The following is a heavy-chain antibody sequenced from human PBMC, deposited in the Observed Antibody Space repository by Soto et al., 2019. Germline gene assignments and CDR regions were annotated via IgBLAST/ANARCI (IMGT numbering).Heavy chain of an antibody. V-gene: IGHV1-2*04. J-gene: IGHJ6*02. CDR2: INPNSGGT. D-gene: IGHD2-15*01. CDR3: AREGRYCSGGSCSYGMDV. Sequence: ASVKVSCKASGYTFTTYAMHWVRQAPGQRFEWMGWINPNSGGTNYAQKFQGWVTMTRDTSISTAYMELSRLRSDDTAVYYCAREGRYCSGGSCSYGMDVWGQGTTVTVSS. CDR1: GYTFTTYA.